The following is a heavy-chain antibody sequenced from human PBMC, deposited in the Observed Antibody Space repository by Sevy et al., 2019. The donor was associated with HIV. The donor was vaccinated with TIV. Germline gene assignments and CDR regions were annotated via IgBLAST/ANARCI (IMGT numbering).Heavy chain of an antibody. J-gene: IGHJ4*02. CDR1: GFTFSSYA. V-gene: IGHV3-23*01. CDR3: AGYYYGSGSYYMLLY. Sequence: GESLKISCAASGFTFSSYAMSWVRQAPGKGLEWVSAISGSGGSTYYADSVKGRFTISRDNSKNTLYLQMNSLRAEDTAVYYCAGYYYGSGSYYMLLYWGQGTLVTVSS. CDR2: ISGSGGST. D-gene: IGHD3-10*01.